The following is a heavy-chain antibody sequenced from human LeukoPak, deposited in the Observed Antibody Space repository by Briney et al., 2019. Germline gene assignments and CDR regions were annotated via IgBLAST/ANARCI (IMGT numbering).Heavy chain of an antibody. J-gene: IGHJ4*02. CDR3: AKDFLRRWNYGGAVGY. Sequence: PGGSLRLSCAASGFTFSSYGMHWVRQAPGKGLEGVAVISYDGSNKYYADSVKGRFTISRDNSKNTLYLQMNSLRAEDTAMYYCAKDFLRRWNYGGAVGYWGQGTLVTVSS. D-gene: IGHD1-7*01. CDR2: ISYDGSNK. V-gene: IGHV3-30*18. CDR1: GFTFSSYG.